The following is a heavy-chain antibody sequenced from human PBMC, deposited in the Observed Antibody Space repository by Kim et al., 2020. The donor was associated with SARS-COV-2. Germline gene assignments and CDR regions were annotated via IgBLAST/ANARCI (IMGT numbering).Heavy chain of an antibody. CDR2: I. Sequence: IYYAYSVEGRFTISRDNAKNALFLQMNSRRDKETALYFCVRDSMGAAFVMWGQGTLVTVSS. V-gene: IGHV3-48*02. D-gene: IGHD3-16*01. CDR3: VRDSMGAAFVM. J-gene: IGHJ3*02.